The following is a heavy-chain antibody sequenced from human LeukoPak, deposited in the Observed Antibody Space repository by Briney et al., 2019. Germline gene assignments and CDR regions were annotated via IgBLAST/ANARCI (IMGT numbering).Heavy chain of an antibody. CDR1: GGSITRSGDY. D-gene: IGHD3-10*01. J-gene: IGHJ5*02. CDR2: IYYTGST. Sequence: SETLSLTCTVSGGSITRSGDYGGWIRQTPGKGLEWIGSIYYTGSTYNNPSLRSRLTISVDSSKNQFSPTLTSVTAADTAVYYCARGGRGDWFDPWGQGTLVTVSS. V-gene: IGHV4-39*01. CDR3: ARGGRGDWFDP.